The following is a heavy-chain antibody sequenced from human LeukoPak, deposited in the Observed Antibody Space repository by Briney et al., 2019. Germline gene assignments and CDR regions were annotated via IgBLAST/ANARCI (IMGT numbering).Heavy chain of an antibody. V-gene: IGHV1-69*05. Sequence: SVKVSCKASGGTFSSYAISWVRQAPGQGLEWMGGIIPIFGTANYAQKFQGRVTITTDESTSTAYMELSSLRSEDTAVYYCASRTAGYRSGGSCYNWFDPWGQGTLVTVSS. D-gene: IGHD2-15*01. J-gene: IGHJ5*02. CDR1: GGTFSSYA. CDR3: ASRTAGYRSGGSCYNWFDP. CDR2: IIPIFGTA.